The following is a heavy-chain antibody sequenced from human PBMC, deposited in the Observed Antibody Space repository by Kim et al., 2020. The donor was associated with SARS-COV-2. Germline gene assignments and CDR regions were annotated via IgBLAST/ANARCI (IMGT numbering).Heavy chain of an antibody. V-gene: IGHV3-11*01. J-gene: IGHJ6*02. CDR3: ARDRSCLRCTWYYYYYGMDV. Sequence: GGSLRLSCAASGFTFSDYYMSWIRQAPGKGLEWVSYISSSGSTIYYADSVKGRFTISRDNAKNSLYLQMNSLRAEDTAVYYCARDRSCLRCTWYYYYYGMDVWGQGTTVTVSS. CDR1: GFTFSDYY. D-gene: IGHD4-17*01. CDR2: ISSSGSTI.